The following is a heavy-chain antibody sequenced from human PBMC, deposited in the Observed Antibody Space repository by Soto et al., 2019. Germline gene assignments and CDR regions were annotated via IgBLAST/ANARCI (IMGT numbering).Heavy chain of an antibody. Sequence: SETLSLTCAVYGGSFSGYYWSWIRQPPGKGLEWIGEINHSGSTNYNPSLKSRVTVSEDTSKNQFSLKLNSVTAADTAVYYCARGRGMYSGSYYFDYWGQGTLVTVSS. D-gene: IGHD1-26*01. J-gene: IGHJ4*02. CDR2: INHSGST. V-gene: IGHV4-34*01. CDR3: ARGRGMYSGSYYFDY. CDR1: GGSFSGYY.